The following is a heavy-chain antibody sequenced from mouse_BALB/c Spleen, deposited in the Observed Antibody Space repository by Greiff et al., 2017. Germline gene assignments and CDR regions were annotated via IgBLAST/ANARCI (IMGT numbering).Heavy chain of an antibody. Sequence: VQVVESGAELVRPGTSVKISCKASGYTFTNYWLGWVKQRPGHGLEWIGDIYPGGGYTNYNEKFKGKATLTADKSSSTAYMQLSRLTSEDSAVYFCASNYGSSPFAYWGQGTLVTVSA. V-gene: IGHV1-63*01. D-gene: IGHD1-1*01. CDR1: GYTFTNYW. CDR3: ASNYGSSPFAY. J-gene: IGHJ3*01. CDR2: IYPGGGYT.